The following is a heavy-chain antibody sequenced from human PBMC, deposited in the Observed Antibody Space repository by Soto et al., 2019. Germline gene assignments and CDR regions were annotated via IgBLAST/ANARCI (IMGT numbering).Heavy chain of an antibody. V-gene: IGHV1-46*03. CDR2: INPSGGST. D-gene: IGHD2-15*01. CDR1: GYTFTSYY. CDR3: ARDGYCSGGSCYPQPFDP. J-gene: IGHJ5*02. Sequence: ASVKVSCKASGYTFTSYYMHWVRQSPGQGLEWMGIINPSGGSTSYAQKFQGRVTMTRDTSTSTVYTELSSLRSEDTAVYYCARDGYCSGGSCYPQPFDPWGQGTRSPSPQ.